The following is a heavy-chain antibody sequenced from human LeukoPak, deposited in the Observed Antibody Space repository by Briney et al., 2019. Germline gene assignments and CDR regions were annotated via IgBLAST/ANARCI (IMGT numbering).Heavy chain of an antibody. CDR3: ARDRYDFWSGTINWFDP. J-gene: IGHJ5*02. CDR1: GFTFSSYS. CDR2: ISSSGSYI. Sequence: PGGSLRLSCAASGFTFSSYSMNWVRQAPGKGLEWVSSISSSGSYIYYADSVKGRFTISRDNAKNSLYLQMNSLRAEDTAVYYCARDRYDFWSGTINWFDPWGQGTLVTVSS. D-gene: IGHD3-3*01. V-gene: IGHV3-21*01.